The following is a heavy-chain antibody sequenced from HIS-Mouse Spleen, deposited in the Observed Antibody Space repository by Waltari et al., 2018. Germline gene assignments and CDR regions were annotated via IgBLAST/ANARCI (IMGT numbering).Heavy chain of an antibody. D-gene: IGHD6-6*01. Sequence: EVQLVESGGGLVQPGGALRLSCAASGFTGISNYLSWCRQAPGKGLEWVSVIYSGGSTYYADSVKGRFTISRDNSKNTLYLQMNSLRAEDTAVYYCARKYSSSFDYWGQGTLVTVSS. CDR2: IYSGGST. J-gene: IGHJ4*02. V-gene: IGHV3-66*01. CDR3: ARKYSSSFDY. CDR1: GFTGISNY.